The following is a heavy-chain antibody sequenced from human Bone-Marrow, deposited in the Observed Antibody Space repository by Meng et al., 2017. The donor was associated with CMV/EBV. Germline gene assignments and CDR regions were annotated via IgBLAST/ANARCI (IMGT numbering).Heavy chain of an antibody. D-gene: IGHD2-2*02. J-gene: IGHJ4*02. V-gene: IGHV3-21*01. Sequence: GESLKISCAASGFTFSSYSMNWVRQAPGKGLEWVSSISSSSSYIYYADSVKGRFTISRDNAKNSLYLQMNSLRAEDTAVYYCAREAIVVVPAAIADPFDYWGQGTLVTIYS. CDR2: ISSSSSYI. CDR3: AREAIVVVPAAIADPFDY. CDR1: GFTFSSYS.